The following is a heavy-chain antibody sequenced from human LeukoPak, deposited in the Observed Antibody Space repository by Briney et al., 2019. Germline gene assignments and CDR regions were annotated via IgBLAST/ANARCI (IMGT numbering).Heavy chain of an antibody. CDR3: ARDLTGTIHYYGMDV. CDR1: GYTFTSYG. Sequence: ASVKVSCKASGYTFTSYGISWVRQAPGQGLEWMGGIIPIFGTANYAQKFQGRVTITADESTSTAYMELSSLRSEDTAVYYCARDLTGTIHYYGMDVWGQGTTVTVSS. D-gene: IGHD1-7*01. V-gene: IGHV1-69*13. CDR2: IIPIFGTA. J-gene: IGHJ6*02.